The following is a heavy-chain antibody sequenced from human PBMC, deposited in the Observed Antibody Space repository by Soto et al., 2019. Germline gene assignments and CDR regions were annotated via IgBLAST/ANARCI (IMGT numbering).Heavy chain of an antibody. V-gene: IGHV3-33*08. J-gene: IGHJ6*02. CDR3: ARAYYDFWSGYTYYYGMDV. Sequence: GGSLRLSCAASGFTFSSYEMNWVRQAPGKGLEWVAVIWYDGSNKYYADSVKGRFTISRDNSKNTLYLQMNSLRAEDTAVYYCARAYYDFWSGYTYYYGMDVWGQGTTVTVSS. CDR1: GFTFSSYE. CDR2: IWYDGSNK. D-gene: IGHD3-3*01.